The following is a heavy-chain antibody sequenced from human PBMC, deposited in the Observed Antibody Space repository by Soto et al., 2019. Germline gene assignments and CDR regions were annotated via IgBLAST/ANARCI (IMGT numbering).Heavy chain of an antibody. Sequence: PSETLSLTCTVSGAYVSSGNYYWRWIRQPPGKGLEWIGYIYYSGSTNYNPSLKSRVTISVDTSKNQFSLKLSSLTAADTAVYYCATLNYLRYYFDYWGQGTLVTVSS. CDR1: GAYVSSGNYY. CDR2: IYYSGST. V-gene: IGHV4-61*01. J-gene: IGHJ4*02. D-gene: IGHD1-7*01. CDR3: ATLNYLRYYFDY.